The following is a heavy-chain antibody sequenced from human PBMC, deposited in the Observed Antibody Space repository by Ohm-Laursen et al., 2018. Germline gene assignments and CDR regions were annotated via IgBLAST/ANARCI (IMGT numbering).Heavy chain of an antibody. CDR2: ISSSGSTI. J-gene: IGHJ5*02. V-gene: IGHV3-11*01. Sequence: SLRLSCAASGFTFSDYYMSWIRQAPGKGLEWVSYISSSGSTIYCADSVKGRFTISRDNAKNSLYLQMNSLRAEDTAVYYCAREDYGGNSEYNWFDPWGQGTLVTVSS. D-gene: IGHD4-23*01. CDR1: GFTFSDYY. CDR3: AREDYGGNSEYNWFDP.